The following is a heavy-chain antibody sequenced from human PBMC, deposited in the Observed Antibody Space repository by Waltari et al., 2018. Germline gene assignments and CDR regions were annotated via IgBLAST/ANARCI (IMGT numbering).Heavy chain of an antibody. CDR1: GYSISSGYY. CDR3: ARGVTYYYDSSGYYFDY. Sequence: QVQLQESGPGLVKPSETLSLTCAVSGYSISSGYYWGWIRQPPGKGLEWIGSIYHSGSTYYNPSLKSRGTISVDTSKNQFSLKLSSVTAADTAVYYCARGVTYYYDSSGYYFDYWGQGTLVTVSS. CDR2: IYHSGST. J-gene: IGHJ4*02. V-gene: IGHV4-38-2*01. D-gene: IGHD3-22*01.